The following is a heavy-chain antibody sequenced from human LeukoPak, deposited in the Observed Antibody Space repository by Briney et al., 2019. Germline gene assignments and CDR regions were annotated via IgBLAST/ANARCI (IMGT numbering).Heavy chain of an antibody. CDR2: TRNKANSYTT. CDR3: ARSSVSSDDY. J-gene: IGHJ4*02. Sequence: PGGSLRLSCAASGFSFSSYTMNWVRQAPGKGLEWVGRTRNKANSYTTEYAASVKGRFTISRDGSKNSLYLQMNSLKTEDTAVYYCARSSVSSDDYWGQGALVTVSS. CDR1: GFSFSSYT. V-gene: IGHV3-72*01. D-gene: IGHD6-6*01.